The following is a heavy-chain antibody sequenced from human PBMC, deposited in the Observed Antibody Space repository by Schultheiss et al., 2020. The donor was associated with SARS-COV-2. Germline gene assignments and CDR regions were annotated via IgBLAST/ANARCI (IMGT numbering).Heavy chain of an antibody. CDR2: FDPEDGET. Sequence: ASVKVSCKVSGYTLTELSMHWVRQAPGKGLEWMGGFDPEDGETIYAQKFQGRVTMTRNTSISTAYMELSSLRSEDTAVYYCARERWPYYFDYWGQGTLVTVSS. CDR3: ARERWPYYFDY. CDR1: GYTLTELS. J-gene: IGHJ4*02. D-gene: IGHD5-24*01. V-gene: IGHV1-24*01.